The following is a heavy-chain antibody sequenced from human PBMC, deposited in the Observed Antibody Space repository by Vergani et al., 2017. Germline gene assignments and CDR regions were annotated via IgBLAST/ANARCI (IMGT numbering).Heavy chain of an antibody. V-gene: IGHV3-11*04. CDR3: AIVPAARVYYYYYGMDV. Sequence: QVQLVESGGGLVKPGGSLRLSCAASGFTFSDYYMSWIRQAPGKGLEWVSYISSSGSTIYYADSVKGRFTISRDNAKNSLYLQMKSLRAEDTAVYYCAIVPAARVYYYYYGMDVWGQGTTVTVSS. CDR2: ISSSGSTI. CDR1: GFTFSDYY. D-gene: IGHD2-2*01. J-gene: IGHJ6*02.